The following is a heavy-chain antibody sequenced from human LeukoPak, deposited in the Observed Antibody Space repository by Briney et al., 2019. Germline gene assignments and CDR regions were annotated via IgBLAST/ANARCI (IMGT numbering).Heavy chain of an antibody. D-gene: IGHD6-13*01. CDR2: ISYDGSNK. CDR1: GFTFSSYG. CDR3: AREGLSSSWLLDYYYYYMDV. Sequence: PGGSLRLSCAASGFTFSSYGMHWVRQAPGKGLEWVAVISYDGSNKYYADSVKGRFTISRDNSKNTLYLQMNSLRAEDTAVYYCAREGLSSSWLLDYYYYYMDVWGKGTTVTISS. V-gene: IGHV3-30*03. J-gene: IGHJ6*03.